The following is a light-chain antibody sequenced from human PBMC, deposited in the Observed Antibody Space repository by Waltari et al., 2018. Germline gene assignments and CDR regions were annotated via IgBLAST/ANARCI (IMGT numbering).Light chain of an antibody. Sequence: QSALTQPASVSGSPGQSITISCPGTSRDVGSYNLVPWYQQPPGKAPKLMIYEGNKRPSGVSNRFSGSKSGNTASLTISGLQAEDEADYYCCSYAGSSTFPYVFGTGTKVTVL. J-gene: IGLJ1*01. CDR1: SRDVGSYNL. CDR3: CSYAGSSTFPYV. CDR2: EGN. V-gene: IGLV2-23*03.